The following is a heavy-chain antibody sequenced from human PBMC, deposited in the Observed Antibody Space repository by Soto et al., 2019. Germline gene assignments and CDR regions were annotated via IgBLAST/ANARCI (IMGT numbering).Heavy chain of an antibody. CDR1: GDSMNRGWRR. V-gene: IGHV4-30-2*06. D-gene: IGHD2-8*01. J-gene: IGHJ3*01. Sequence: LQLRESGPGLVKPSETLSLTCAVSGDSMNRGWRRRNWIRQSPGKGLEWIGYTSYNGRTQYNPSLRSGVTISIDRSQNQFSLKLTSVTAADTAVYYCARDSYDVYGGGFNEGFDVWGQGTMVSVSP. CDR2: TSYNGRT. CDR3: ARDSYDVYGGGFNEGFDV.